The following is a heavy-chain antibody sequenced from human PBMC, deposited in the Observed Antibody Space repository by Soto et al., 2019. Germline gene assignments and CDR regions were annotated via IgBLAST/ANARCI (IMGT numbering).Heavy chain of an antibody. J-gene: IGHJ4*02. CDR2: ISNTGSTI. V-gene: IGHV3-48*01. D-gene: IGHD4-17*01. CDR3: ARGTMTAVSKTDS. Sequence: EVQLVESGGGLVQPGGSLRLSCAASGFTFTTYSMNWVRLAPGKGLERLSYISNTGSTIYYADSVKGRFTISRDNAKNSLYLQMSGLRVEDTAVYYCARGTMTAVSKTDSWGQGALVTVSS. CDR1: GFTFTTYS.